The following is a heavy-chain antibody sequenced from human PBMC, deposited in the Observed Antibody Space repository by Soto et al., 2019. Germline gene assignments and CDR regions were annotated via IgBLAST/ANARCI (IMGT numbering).Heavy chain of an antibody. CDR1: GGTFSSYA. D-gene: IGHD5-12*01. Sequence: VASVKVSCKASGGTFSSYAISWVQQAPGQGLEWMGGIIPIFGTANYAQKFQGRVTITADKSTSTAYMELSSLRSEDTAVYYCARDIYSGSGFDYWGQGTLVTVYS. CDR3: ARDIYSGSGFDY. J-gene: IGHJ4*02. CDR2: IIPIFGTA. V-gene: IGHV1-69*06.